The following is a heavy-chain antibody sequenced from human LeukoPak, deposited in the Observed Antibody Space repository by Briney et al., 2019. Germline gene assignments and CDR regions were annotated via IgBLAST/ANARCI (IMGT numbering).Heavy chain of an antibody. J-gene: IGHJ3*02. CDR3: GKSSSSYGNDALDI. CDR1: GFTFDAYA. D-gene: IGHD5-18*01. Sequence: GGSLRLSCAASGFTFDAYAMHWVRQAPGKGLERVSVIRGGGAVAFYADSVKGRFTISRDNSRNTLYLHMNSLTADDTAVYYCGKSSSSYGNDALDIWGQGTMVTVSS. CDR2: IRGGGAVA. V-gene: IGHV3-23*01.